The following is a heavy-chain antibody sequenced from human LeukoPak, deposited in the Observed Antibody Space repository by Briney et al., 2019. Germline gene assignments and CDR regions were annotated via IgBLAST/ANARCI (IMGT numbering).Heavy chain of an antibody. D-gene: IGHD5/OR15-5a*01. V-gene: IGHV3-7*01. J-gene: IGHJ4*02. Sequence: WGSLRLSCAACGFTFSSYWMSWVRQAPGKGLEWVANIKQDGSEKYYVDSVKGRFTISRDNAKNSLYLQMNSLRAEDTAVYYCARVPRVSGTFFDYWGQGTLVTVSS. CDR3: ARVPRVSGTFFDY. CDR1: GFTFSSYW. CDR2: IKQDGSEK.